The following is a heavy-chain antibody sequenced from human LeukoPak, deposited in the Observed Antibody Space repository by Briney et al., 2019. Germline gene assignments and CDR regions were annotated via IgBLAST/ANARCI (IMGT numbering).Heavy chain of an antibody. V-gene: IGHV4-30-4*01. CDR2: IYYSGST. J-gene: IGHJ4*02. D-gene: IGHD4-17*01. CDR1: GGSISSGDYY. CDR3: ARDDGDYRIGY. Sequence: SETLSLTCTVSGGSISSGDYYWSWIRQPPGKGLEWIGYIYYSGSTYYNPSLKSRVTISVDTSKNQFSLKLSSVTAADTAVYYCARDDGDYRIGYWGQGTLVTVSS.